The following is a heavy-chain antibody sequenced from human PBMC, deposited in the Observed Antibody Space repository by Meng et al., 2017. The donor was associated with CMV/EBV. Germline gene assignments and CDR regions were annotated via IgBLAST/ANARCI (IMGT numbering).Heavy chain of an antibody. J-gene: IGHJ6*02. CDR2: INPNTGGT. Sequence: ASVKVSCKASGYTFTGYYIHWVRQAPGQGLEWMGWINPNTGGTNYAQKFQGRVTMTRDTSISTAYMELSRLRSDDTAVYYCARILVVPAAIYYGLDVWGQGTTVTVSS. V-gene: IGHV1-2*02. CDR1: GYTFTGYY. D-gene: IGHD2-2*01. CDR3: ARILVVPAAIYYGLDV.